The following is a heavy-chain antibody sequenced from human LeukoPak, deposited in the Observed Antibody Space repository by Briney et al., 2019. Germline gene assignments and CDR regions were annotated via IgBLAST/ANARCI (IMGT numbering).Heavy chain of an antibody. Sequence: GASVKVSCKASGGTFSSYAISWVRQAPGQGLEWMGGIIPIFGTANYAQKFQGRVTITADESTSTAYMELSSLRSDDTAVYYCARVRIVGATQHYYYYGMDVWGQGTTVTVSS. CDR1: GGTFSSYA. CDR3: ARVRIVGATQHYYYYGMDV. J-gene: IGHJ6*02. D-gene: IGHD1-26*01. V-gene: IGHV1-69*13. CDR2: IIPIFGTA.